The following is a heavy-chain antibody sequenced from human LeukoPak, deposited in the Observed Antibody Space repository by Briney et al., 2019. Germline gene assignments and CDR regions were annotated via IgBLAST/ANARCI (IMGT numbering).Heavy chain of an antibody. CDR1: GVSISSGSYY. J-gene: IGHJ3*02. V-gene: IGHV4-61*02. CDR2: IYTSGST. CDR3: ARYPRWLPPGGAFDI. D-gene: IGHD5-24*01. Sequence: KPSETLSLTCTVSGVSISSGSYYWSWIRQPAGKGLEWIGRIYTSGSTNYNPPLKSRVTISVDTSKNQFSLKLSSVTAADTAVYYCARYPRWLPPGGAFDIWGQGTMVTVSS.